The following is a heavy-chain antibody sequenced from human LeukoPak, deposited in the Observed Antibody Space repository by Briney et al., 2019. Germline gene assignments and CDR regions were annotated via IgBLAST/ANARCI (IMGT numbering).Heavy chain of an antibody. Sequence: QSGGSLRLSCAASGFTFSSYAMSWVRQAPGKGLEWVSAISGSGGSTYYADSVKGRFTISRDNSKNTLYLQMNSLRAEDTAVYYCAKDMHYGGNYDDAFDIWGQGTMVTVSS. CDR3: AKDMHYGGNYDDAFDI. D-gene: IGHD4-23*01. CDR1: GFTFSSYA. CDR2: ISGSGGST. V-gene: IGHV3-23*01. J-gene: IGHJ3*02.